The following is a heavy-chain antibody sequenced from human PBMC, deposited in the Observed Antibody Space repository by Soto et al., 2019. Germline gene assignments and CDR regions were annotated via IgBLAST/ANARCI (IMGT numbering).Heavy chain of an antibody. CDR2: INHSGST. CDR3: ARAQAAEDWKGPYKGRDV. Sequence: PSETLSLTCAVYGGSFSGYYWSWIRQPPGKGLEWIGEINHSGSTNYNPSLKSRVTISVDTSKNQFSLKLSSVTAADTAVYYCARAQAAEDWKGPYKGRDVGGKGTTAPVPP. J-gene: IGHJ6*04. CDR1: GGSFSGYY. D-gene: IGHD6-25*01. V-gene: IGHV4-34*01.